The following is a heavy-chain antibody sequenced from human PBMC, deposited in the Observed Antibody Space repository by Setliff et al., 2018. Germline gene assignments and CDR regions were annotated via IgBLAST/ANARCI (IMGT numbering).Heavy chain of an antibody. D-gene: IGHD2-2*01. J-gene: IGHJ6*03. CDR3: ARLGGSSTSGGFYYFYYYMDV. CDR2: IYTSGST. V-gene: IGHV4-61*09. Sequence: SETLSLTCTVSGGSISSGIYYWSWIRQPAGKGLEWIGHIYTSGSTNYNPSLKSRVTISVDTSKNQFSLNLSSVTAADTAVYYCARLGGSSTSGGFYYFYYYMDVWGKGTTVTVSS. CDR1: GGSISSGIYY.